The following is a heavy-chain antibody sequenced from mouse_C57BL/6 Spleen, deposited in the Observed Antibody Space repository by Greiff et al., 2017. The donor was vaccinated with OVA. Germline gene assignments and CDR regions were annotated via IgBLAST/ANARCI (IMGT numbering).Heavy chain of an antibody. J-gene: IGHJ3*01. V-gene: IGHV1-9*01. Sequence: QVQLKQSGAELMKPGASVKLSCKATGYTFTGYWIEWVKQRPGHGLEWIGEILPGSGSTNYNEKFKGKATFTADPSSNTAYMQLSSLTTEDSAIXYCARRRDGNYGSPFAYWGQGTLVTVSA. CDR1: GYTFTGYW. CDR3: ARRRDGNYGSPFAY. D-gene: IGHD2-1*01. CDR2: ILPGSGST.